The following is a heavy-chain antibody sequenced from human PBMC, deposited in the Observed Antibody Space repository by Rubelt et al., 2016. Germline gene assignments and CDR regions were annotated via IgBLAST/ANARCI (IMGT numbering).Heavy chain of an antibody. J-gene: IGHJ3*02. CDR1: GGTFSSYA. CDR3: ARDFLEWSDAFDI. CDR2: IIPILGIA. D-gene: IGHD3-3*01. Sequence: QVQLVQSGAEVKKPGSSVKVSCKASGGTFSSYAISWVRQAPGQGLEWMGRIIPILGIANYAQKFQGRVTITADKSTSTAYMELSSLGPEDTAVYYCARDFLEWSDAFDIWGQGTMVTVSS. V-gene: IGHV1-69*04.